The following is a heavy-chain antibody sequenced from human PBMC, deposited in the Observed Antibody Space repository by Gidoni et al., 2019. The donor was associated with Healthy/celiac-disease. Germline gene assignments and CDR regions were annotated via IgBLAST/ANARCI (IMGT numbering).Heavy chain of an antibody. V-gene: IGHV4-31*03. J-gene: IGHJ3*02. Sequence: QVQLQESGPGLVKPSQTLSLTCTVSGGSISSGGYYWSWNRQHPGKGLEWIGYIYYSGSTYYNPSLKSRVTISVDTSKNQFSLKLSSVTAADTAVYYCARDREGPYGSGSYQHTHDAFDIWGQGTMVTVSS. CDR2: IYYSGST. CDR1: GGSISSGGYY. D-gene: IGHD3-10*01. CDR3: ARDREGPYGSGSYQHTHDAFDI.